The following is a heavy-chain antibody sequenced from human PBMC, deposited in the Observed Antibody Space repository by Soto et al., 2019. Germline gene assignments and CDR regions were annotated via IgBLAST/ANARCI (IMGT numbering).Heavy chain of an antibody. CDR1: GGSFSGYY. CDR2: IKHSGST. Sequence: QVQLQQWGAGLLKPSETLSLTCAVYGGSFSGYYWSWIRQPPGKGLERIGEIKHSGSTNYNPSLKSRVTIAVDTSKIQFSLKLSSVTAADTAVYYCARDVAFDIWGQGTMVTVSS. J-gene: IGHJ3*02. CDR3: ARDVAFDI. V-gene: IGHV4-34*01.